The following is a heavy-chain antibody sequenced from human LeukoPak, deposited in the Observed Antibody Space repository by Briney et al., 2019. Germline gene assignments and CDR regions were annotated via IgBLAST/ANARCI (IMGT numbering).Heavy chain of an antibody. D-gene: IGHD1-14*01. CDR2: IYYSGNT. J-gene: IGHJ4*02. CDR3: ARSTGPRGYFDY. CDR1: DDSTSSSSYY. V-gene: IGHV4-39*07. Sequence: SETLSLTCTVSDDSTSSSSYYWGWIRQPPGEGLEWIGSIYYSGNTYYNPSLQSRVTISVDTSKNQFSLNLSSVTAADTAVYHCARSTGPRGYFDYWGQGTLVTVSS.